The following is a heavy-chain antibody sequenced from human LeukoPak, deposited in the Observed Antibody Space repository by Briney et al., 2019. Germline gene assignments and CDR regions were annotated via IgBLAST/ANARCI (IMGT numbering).Heavy chain of an antibody. V-gene: IGHV4-4*07. CDR2: MYSSGCS. D-gene: IGHD2-8*01. CDR1: GTFISPYH. CDR3: ARVLCVSNGICYAFDI. Sequence: SETLSLTCTVSGTFISPYHWSWFRQSAGKGLEWIGLMYSSGCSNYSPSLKSRLTISPDNSKNQFSLRLSSVTAADTAVYYCARVLCVSNGICYAFDIWGQGTTVIVSS. J-gene: IGHJ3*02.